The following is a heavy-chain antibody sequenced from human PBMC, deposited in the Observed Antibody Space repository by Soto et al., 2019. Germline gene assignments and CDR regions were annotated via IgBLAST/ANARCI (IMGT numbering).Heavy chain of an antibody. CDR2: IYYSGST. CDR1: GGSISSGGYY. J-gene: IGHJ4*02. CDR3: ARDSGGDYGFDY. Sequence: SEILSLTCTVSGGSISSGGYYWSWIRQHPGKGLEWIGYIYYSGSTYYNPSLKSRVTISVDTSKNQFSLKLSSVTAADTAVYYCARDSGGDYGFDYWGQGTLVTVSS. D-gene: IGHD2-21*02. V-gene: IGHV4-31*03.